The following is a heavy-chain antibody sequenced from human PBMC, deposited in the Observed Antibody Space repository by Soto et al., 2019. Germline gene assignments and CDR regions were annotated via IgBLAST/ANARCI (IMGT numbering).Heavy chain of an antibody. V-gene: IGHV3-30*18. CDR2: ISYDGSNK. J-gene: IGHJ6*02. CDR1: GFTFSSYG. D-gene: IGHD3-22*01. Sequence: QVQLVESGGGVVQPGRSLRLSCAASGFTFSSYGMHWVRQAPGKGLEWVAVISYDGSNKYYADSVKGRFTISRDNSKNTLYLQINSLRAEDTAVYYCAKELYYYDSSGYQNSGMDVWGQGTTVTVSS. CDR3: AKELYYYDSSGYQNSGMDV.